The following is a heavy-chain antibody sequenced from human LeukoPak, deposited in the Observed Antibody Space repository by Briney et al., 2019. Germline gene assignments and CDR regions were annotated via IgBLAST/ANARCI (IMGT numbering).Heavy chain of an antibody. CDR1: GGSFSGYY. Sequence: PSETLSLTCAVYGGSFSGYYWSWIRQPPGKGLEWIGEINHSGSTNYNPSLKSRVTISVDTSKNQFSLKLSSVTAADTAVYYCARGDRPVDLSDYWGQGTLVTVSS. CDR2: INHSGST. D-gene: IGHD1-14*01. J-gene: IGHJ4*02. CDR3: ARGDRPVDLSDY. V-gene: IGHV4-34*01.